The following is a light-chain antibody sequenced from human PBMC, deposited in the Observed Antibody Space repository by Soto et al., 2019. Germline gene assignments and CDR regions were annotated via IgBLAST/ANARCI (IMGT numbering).Light chain of an antibody. V-gene: IGLV2-23*02. J-gene: IGLJ3*02. Sequence: QSALTQPASVSGSPGQSIIISCTGTSSDVGSYNFVSWYQQHPGKTPKLMIYEVSKRPSGVSNRFSGSKSGNTASLTISGLQPDDEADYYCCSYAGNSGVFGGGTK. CDR3: CSYAGNSGV. CDR2: EVS. CDR1: SSDVGSYNF.